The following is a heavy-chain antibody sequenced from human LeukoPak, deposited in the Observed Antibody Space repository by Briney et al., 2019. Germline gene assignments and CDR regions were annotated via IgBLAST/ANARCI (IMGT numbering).Heavy chain of an antibody. Sequence: GGSLRLSCAASGFTIRSYAMSWVRQAPGKGLEWVSAISDSGGSTYYLDSVKGRFTISRDNSKNTVYLQMNSLAAEDTAVYYCAKEARAYSYATDWGQGTLVTVSS. D-gene: IGHD5-18*01. CDR1: GFTIRSYA. V-gene: IGHV3-23*01. J-gene: IGHJ4*02. CDR2: ISDSGGST. CDR3: AKEARAYSYATD.